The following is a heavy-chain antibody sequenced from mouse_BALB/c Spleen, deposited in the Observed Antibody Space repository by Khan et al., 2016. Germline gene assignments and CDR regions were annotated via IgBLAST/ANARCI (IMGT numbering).Heavy chain of an antibody. D-gene: IGHD3-2*02. Sequence: EVELVESGGGLVQPGGSLKLSCAASGYTFSSYTMSWVRQTPEKRLEWVTNISNGGGSTYYPDTVKGRFTISRANAKNTLYLQMSSLKSEDTAMSYGARHSGFPWFAYWGQGTLVTVSA. J-gene: IGHJ3*01. CDR1: GYTFSSYT. V-gene: IGHV5-12-2*01. CDR3: ARHSGFPWFAY. CDR2: ISNGGGST.